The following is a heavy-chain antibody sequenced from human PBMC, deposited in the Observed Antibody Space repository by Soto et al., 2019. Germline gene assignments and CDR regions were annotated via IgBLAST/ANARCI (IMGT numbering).Heavy chain of an antibody. J-gene: IGHJ4*02. CDR3: AREDRMRGGGDFSSGYSRN. CDR1: GGSISSGGYY. D-gene: IGHD3-3*01. Sequence: SETLSLTCTVSGGSISSGGYYWSWIRQHPGKGLEWIGYIYYSVSTYYNPSLKSRVTISVDTSKNQFSLKLCSVTAADTAVYHCAREDRMRGGGDFSSGYSRNWGQGXLVTVSS. CDR2: IYYSVST. V-gene: IGHV4-31*03.